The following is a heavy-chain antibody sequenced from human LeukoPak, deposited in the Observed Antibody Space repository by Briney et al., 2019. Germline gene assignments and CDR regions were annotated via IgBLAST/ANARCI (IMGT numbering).Heavy chain of an antibody. Sequence: PGGSLRLSCAASGFTFSRHNMNWVRQAPGKGLEWVSSISSSSSYIYYADSVKGRFTISRDNARNSLYLQMNSLRAEDTAVYYCAATSIYDSYAFDIWGQGTMVTVSS. CDR2: ISSSSSYI. V-gene: IGHV3-21*04. CDR1: GFTFSRHN. CDR3: AATSIYDSYAFDI. J-gene: IGHJ3*02. D-gene: IGHD3-22*01.